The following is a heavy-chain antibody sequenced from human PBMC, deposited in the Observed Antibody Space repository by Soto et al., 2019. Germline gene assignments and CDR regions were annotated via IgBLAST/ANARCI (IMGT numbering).Heavy chain of an antibody. J-gene: IGHJ4*02. CDR2: ISGSGTNT. CDR3: AKAANKAPYFDY. Sequence: GGSLRLSCLASGFTFSNYVMNWVRQAPGKGLEWVSSISGSGTNTYYADSVKGRFTISRDNSKNTLFLQMDSLRAEDTALYFCAKAANKAPYFDYWGQGTLVTVSS. V-gene: IGHV3-23*01. CDR1: GFTFSNYV.